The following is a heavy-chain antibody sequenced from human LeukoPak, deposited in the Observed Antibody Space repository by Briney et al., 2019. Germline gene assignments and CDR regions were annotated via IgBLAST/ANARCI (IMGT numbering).Heavy chain of an antibody. D-gene: IGHD2-2*01. CDR2: INPNSGGT. CDR3: ARAIVVVPAASGYNWFDP. Sequence: ASVKVSCKASGYTFTGYYMHWVRQAPGQGLEWMGWINPNSGGTNYAQKFQGRVTMTRDTSISTADMDLSRLRSDDTAVYYCARAIVVVPAASGYNWFDPWGQGTLVTVSS. CDR1: GYTFTGYY. J-gene: IGHJ5*02. V-gene: IGHV1-2*02.